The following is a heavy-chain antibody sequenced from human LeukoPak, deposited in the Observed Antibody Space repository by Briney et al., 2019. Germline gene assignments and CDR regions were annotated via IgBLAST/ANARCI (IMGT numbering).Heavy chain of an antibody. CDR1: GYTLTSYY. D-gene: IGHD3-22*01. CDR2: INPSGGST. CDR3: AIRGDSSGYRDY. V-gene: IGHV1-46*01. Sequence: ASEKVSCKASGYTLTSYYMHWVRQAPGQGLEWMGIINPSGGSTSYAQKFQGRVTMTRDTSTSTVYMELSSLRSEDTAVYYCAIRGDSSGYRDYWGQGTLVTVSS. J-gene: IGHJ4*02.